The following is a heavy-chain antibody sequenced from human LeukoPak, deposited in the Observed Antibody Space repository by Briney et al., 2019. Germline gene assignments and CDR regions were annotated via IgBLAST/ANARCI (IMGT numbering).Heavy chain of an antibody. CDR2: ISYDGSNK. D-gene: IGHD1-26*01. CDR3: AKAEPGSYSAFDI. J-gene: IGHJ3*02. V-gene: IGHV3-30*18. CDR1: GFTFSSYG. Sequence: GGSLRLSCAASGFTFSSYGMNWVRQAPGKGLEWVAVISYDGSNKYYADSVKGRFTISRDNSKNTLYLQMNSLRAEGTAVYYCAKAEPGSYSAFDIWGQGTMVTVSS.